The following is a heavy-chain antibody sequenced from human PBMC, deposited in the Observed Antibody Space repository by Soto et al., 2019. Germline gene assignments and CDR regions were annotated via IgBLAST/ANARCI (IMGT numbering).Heavy chain of an antibody. V-gene: IGHV1-8*01. J-gene: IGHJ6*02. Sequence: ASVKVSCEASGYTFTSYDINWVRQATGQGLEWMGWMNPNSGNTGYAQKFQGRVTMTRNTSISTAYMELSSLRSEDTAVYYCARVTGTTGYYGMDVWGQGTTVTVSS. CDR2: MNPNSGNT. D-gene: IGHD1-7*01. CDR1: GYTFTSYD. CDR3: ARVTGTTGYYGMDV.